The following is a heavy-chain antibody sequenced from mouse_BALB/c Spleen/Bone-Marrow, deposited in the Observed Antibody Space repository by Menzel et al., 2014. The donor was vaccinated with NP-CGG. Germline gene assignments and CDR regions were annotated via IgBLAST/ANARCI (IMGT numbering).Heavy chain of an antibody. Sequence: VQLQQSGAELVKPGASVKLSCKASGYTFTSYYMYWVKQRPGQGLEWIGKINPSNGGTNFNEKFKSKATLTVDKSSSTAYMQLSSLTSEDSAVYYCTRGGWLAMDYWGQGTSVTVSS. J-gene: IGHJ4*01. D-gene: IGHD2-3*01. CDR3: TRGGWLAMDY. CDR2: INPSNGGT. V-gene: IGHV1-53*01. CDR1: GYTFTSYY.